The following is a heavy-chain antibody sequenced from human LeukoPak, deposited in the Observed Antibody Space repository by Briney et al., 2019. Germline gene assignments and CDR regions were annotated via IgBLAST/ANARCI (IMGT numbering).Heavy chain of an antibody. CDR2: INAGNGNT. CDR1: GYTFTSYT. D-gene: IGHD3-22*01. Sequence: GASVKVSCKASGYTFTSYTIHWVRQAPGQRLEWMGWINAGNGNTKYSQKFQGRVTITRDTSASTAYMELSSLRSEDTAVYYCAREDSGGSYFYFDYWGQGTLVTVSS. J-gene: IGHJ4*02. V-gene: IGHV1-3*01. CDR3: AREDSGGSYFYFDY.